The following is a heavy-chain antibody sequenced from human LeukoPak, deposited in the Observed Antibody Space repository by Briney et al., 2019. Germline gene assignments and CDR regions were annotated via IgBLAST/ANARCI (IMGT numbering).Heavy chain of an antibody. CDR3: VYGGSYYVA. Sequence: GGSLRLSCAASGFKFSSYAMNWVRQAPGKGLEWVSTISGSGGSTYYADSVKGRFTISRDNAKISLYLQMNSLRAEDTAIYYCVYGGSYYVAWGQGTLVTVSS. D-gene: IGHD1-26*01. CDR1: GFKFSSYA. CDR2: ISGSGGST. V-gene: IGHV3-23*01. J-gene: IGHJ5*02.